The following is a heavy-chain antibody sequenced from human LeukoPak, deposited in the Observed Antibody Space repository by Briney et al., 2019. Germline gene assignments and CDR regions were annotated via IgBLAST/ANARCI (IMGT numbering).Heavy chain of an antibody. J-gene: IGHJ4*02. CDR2: ISGSGGST. V-gene: IGHV3-23*01. CDR1: GLTFSSYA. CDR3: AKDPGDSSGYFRVFDY. D-gene: IGHD3-22*01. Sequence: GGSLRLSCAASGLTFSSYAMSWVRQAPGKGLEWVSAISGSGGSTHYADSVKGRFTISRDNSKNTLYLQMNSLRAEDTAVYYCAKDPGDSSGYFRVFDYWGQGTLVTVSS.